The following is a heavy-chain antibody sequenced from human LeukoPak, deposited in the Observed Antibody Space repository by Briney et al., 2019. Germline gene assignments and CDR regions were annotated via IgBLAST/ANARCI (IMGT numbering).Heavy chain of an antibody. D-gene: IGHD3-10*01. CDR2: IYYSGST. CDR3: ARVGILWFGELSGNWFDP. V-gene: IGHV4-31*03. Sequence: SETLSLTCTVSGGSISSGGYYWSWIRQHPGKGLEWIGYIYYSGSTYYNPSLKSRVTISVDTSKNQFSLKLSSVTAADTAVYYCARVGILWFGELSGNWFDPWGQGTLVTVSS. J-gene: IGHJ5*02. CDR1: GGSISSGGYY.